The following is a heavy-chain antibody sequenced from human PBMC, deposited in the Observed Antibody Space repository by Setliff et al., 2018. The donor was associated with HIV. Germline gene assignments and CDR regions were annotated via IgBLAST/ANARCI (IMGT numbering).Heavy chain of an antibody. Sequence: PSETLSLTCTVSGGSISGSGNYWTWIRQRPGKGLEWIGYIYYTGSTYYHPSLKSRVLISVDTSNNLFSLSLRSVTAADTAVYYCARDLSPYGSGDPYYYYGMDVWGQGTTVTVSS. CDR3: ARDLSPYGSGDPYYYYGMDV. J-gene: IGHJ6*02. CDR2: IYYTGST. D-gene: IGHD3-10*01. V-gene: IGHV4-31*03. CDR1: GGSISGSGNY.